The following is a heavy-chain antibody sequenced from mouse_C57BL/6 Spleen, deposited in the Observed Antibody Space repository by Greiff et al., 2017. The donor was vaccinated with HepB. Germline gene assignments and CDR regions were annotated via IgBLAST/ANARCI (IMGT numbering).Heavy chain of an antibody. V-gene: IGHV1-72*01. J-gene: IGHJ3*01. CDR2: IDPKSGGT. CDR3: ARGGLSGSAWFAY. D-gene: IGHD1-1*01. Sequence: QVQLQQPGAELVKPGASVKLSCKASGYTLTSYWMHWVKQRPGRGLEWIGRIDPKSGGTKYNEKFKSKATLTVDKPASTAYMQLSSLTSEDSAVYYCARGGLSGSAWFAYWGQGTLVTVSA. CDR1: GYTLTSYW.